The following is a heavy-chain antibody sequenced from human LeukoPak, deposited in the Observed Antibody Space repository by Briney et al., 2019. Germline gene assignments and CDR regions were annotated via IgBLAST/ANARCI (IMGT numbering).Heavy chain of an antibody. J-gene: IGHJ3*02. Sequence: QPGGSLRLSCAASGLTFSSHAMSWVRQAPGKGLEWVAVISYDGNNKYYADSVKGRFTISRDNSKNTLYVQMNSLRVEDTAVCYCARATFRVAEVQGDAFDIWGQGTMVTVSS. V-gene: IGHV3-30-3*01. CDR3: ARATFRVAEVQGDAFDI. D-gene: IGHD6-13*01. CDR2: ISYDGNNK. CDR1: GLTFSSHA.